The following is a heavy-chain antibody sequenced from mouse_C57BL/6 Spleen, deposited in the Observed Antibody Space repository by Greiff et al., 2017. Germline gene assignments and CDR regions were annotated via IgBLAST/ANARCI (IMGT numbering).Heavy chain of an antibody. CDR3: ARYPITTAVGYAMDY. CDR2: IDPSDSET. D-gene: IGHD1-1*01. J-gene: IGHJ4*01. Sequence: VQLQQPGAELVRPGSSVKLSCKASGYTFTSYWMHWVKQRPIQGLEWIGNIDPSDSETHYNQKFKDKATLTVDKSSSTAYMQLSSLTSEDSAVYYCARYPITTAVGYAMDYWGQGTSVTVSS. CDR1: GYTFTSYW. V-gene: IGHV1-52*01.